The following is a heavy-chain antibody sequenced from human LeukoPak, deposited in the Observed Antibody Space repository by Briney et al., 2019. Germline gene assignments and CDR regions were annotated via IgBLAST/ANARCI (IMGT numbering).Heavy chain of an antibody. J-gene: IGHJ2*01. CDR1: GFTFSSYA. V-gene: IGHV3-23*01. D-gene: IGHD2-2*01. CDR3: ARAYCSSTTCSAVGYFDL. Sequence: GGSLRLSCAASGFTFSSYAMSWVRQAPGKGLEWVSAISGSGGSTYYADSVKGRFTISRDNSKNTLYLQMNSLRAEDTAVYYCARAYCSSTTCSAVGYFDLWGRGTLVTVSS. CDR2: ISGSGGST.